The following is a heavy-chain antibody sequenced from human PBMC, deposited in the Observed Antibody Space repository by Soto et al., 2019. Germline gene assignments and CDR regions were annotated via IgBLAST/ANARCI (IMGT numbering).Heavy chain of an antibody. CDR3: AFYEGELLVSVPHETTRFTS. CDR2: IYWDDYK. CDR1: GFALTTAGVY. D-gene: IGHD3-9*01. J-gene: IGHJ5*02. V-gene: IGHV2-5*02. Sequence: QITLKESGPTVVKPTQTLTLTCTFSGFALTTAGVYVSCGRQPPGKALEWLAVIYWDDYKRYSPSPRIRLTSDRAHSREQVVLTCPSTEPADTATYFYAFYEGELLVSVPHETTRFTSWGPGAVFTVSS.